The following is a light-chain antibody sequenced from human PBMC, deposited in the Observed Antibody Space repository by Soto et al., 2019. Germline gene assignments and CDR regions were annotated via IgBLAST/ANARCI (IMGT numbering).Light chain of an antibody. Sequence: DIQMTQSPTTLPASVGQRVSINCRASQSISAWLAWYQQRPGKAPRLLIYKASTLEIGVPSRFSGSGSGTEFTLTISSLQTDDVAIYYCQQYNDYSWTFGQGTKVDIK. CDR1: QSISAW. J-gene: IGKJ1*01. V-gene: IGKV1-5*03. CDR3: QQYNDYSWT. CDR2: KAS.